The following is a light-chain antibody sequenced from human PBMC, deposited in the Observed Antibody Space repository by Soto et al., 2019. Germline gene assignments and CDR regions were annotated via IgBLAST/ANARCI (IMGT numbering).Light chain of an antibody. Sequence: DIVLIPSPDSLSVSLGPRATLNCKSSQRVLYRSNKKNYLGWYQQKPGQPPKLLISRASARESGVPDRFSGSGSGTDFTLIISSLQAEDVAVYYCQQYYGSPYTFGQGTKVDIK. J-gene: IGKJ2*01. CDR2: RAS. CDR3: QQYYGSPYT. CDR1: QRVLYRSNKKNY. V-gene: IGKV4-1*01.